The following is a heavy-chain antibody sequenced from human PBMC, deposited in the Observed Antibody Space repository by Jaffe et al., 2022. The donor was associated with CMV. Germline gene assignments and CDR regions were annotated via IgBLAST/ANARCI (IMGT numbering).Heavy chain of an antibody. CDR1: GGSISSYY. CDR2: IYYSGST. Sequence: QVQLQESGPGLVKPSETLSLTCTVSGGSISSYYWSWIRQPPGKGLEWIGYIYYSGSTNYNPSLKSRVTISVDTSKNQFSLKLSSVTAADTAVYYCARHSYYYDSSGYLDYWGQGTLVTVSS. D-gene: IGHD3-22*01. CDR3: ARHSYYYDSSGYLDY. J-gene: IGHJ4*02. V-gene: IGHV4-59*08.